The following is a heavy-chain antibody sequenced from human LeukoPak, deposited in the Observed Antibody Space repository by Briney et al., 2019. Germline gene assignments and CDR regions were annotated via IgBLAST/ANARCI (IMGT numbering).Heavy chain of an antibody. CDR1: GFTFSSYG. CDR3: AKDRRGDYTFDY. D-gene: IGHD4-17*01. CDR2: ISKDGSNK. V-gene: IGHV3-30*18. J-gene: IGHJ4*02. Sequence: GGSLRLSCAASGFTFSSYGMHWVRQAPGKGLEWVAVISKDGSNKVYADSVKGRFTISRDNSKNTLNLQMNSLRAEDTAVYYSAKDRRGDYTFDYWGQGTLVTVSS.